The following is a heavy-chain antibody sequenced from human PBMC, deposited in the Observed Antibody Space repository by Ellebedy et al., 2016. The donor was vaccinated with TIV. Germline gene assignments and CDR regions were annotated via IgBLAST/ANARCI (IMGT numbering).Heavy chain of an antibody. CDR2: ISGSGGST. V-gene: IGHV3-23*01. CDR1: GFTFSIYA. D-gene: IGHD5-18*01. CDR3: AKDLHQRGSRYGIDY. J-gene: IGHJ4*02. Sequence: GGSLRLSXAASGFTFSIYAMSWVRQAPGKGLEWVSAISGSGGSTWYADSVKGRFTISRDNSKNTLYLQMNSLRADDTAIYYCAKDLHQRGSRYGIDYWGQGTLVTVSS.